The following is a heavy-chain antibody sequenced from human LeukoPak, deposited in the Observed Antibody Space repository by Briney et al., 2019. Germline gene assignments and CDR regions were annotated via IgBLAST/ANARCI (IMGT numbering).Heavy chain of an antibody. CDR1: GFTFSSYA. D-gene: IGHD5-12*01. CDR3: AKEYGGQYSGYEN. J-gene: IGHJ4*02. CDR2: ISGGGGST. Sequence: GGSVRLSCAASGFTFSSYAMGWVRQAPGKGGEWVSAISGGGGSTYHADSVTGRFTIYRDNSKNTLYLQMNSLKGEDPAVYLCAKEYGGQYSGYENWGQGALVTVSS. V-gene: IGHV3-23*01.